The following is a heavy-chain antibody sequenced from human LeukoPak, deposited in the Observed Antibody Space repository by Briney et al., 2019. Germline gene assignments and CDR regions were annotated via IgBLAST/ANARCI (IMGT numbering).Heavy chain of an antibody. CDR3: ARRGDYDRQGAFDV. D-gene: IGHD4-17*01. Sequence: PSDTLSLTCTIPGGSISSYYWGWIRQPPGKGLEWIGYINYSGNTKHNPSLKSRVTTSVDKSKNQFSLKLSSVTAADTAVYYCARRGDYDRQGAFDVWGQGTVVTVSS. J-gene: IGHJ3*01. V-gene: IGHV4-59*07. CDR2: INYSGNT. CDR1: GGSISSYY.